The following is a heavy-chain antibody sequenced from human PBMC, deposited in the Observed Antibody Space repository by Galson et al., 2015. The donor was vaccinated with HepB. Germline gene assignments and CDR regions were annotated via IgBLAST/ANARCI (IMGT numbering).Heavy chain of an antibody. J-gene: IGHJ6*03. Sequence: SLRLSCAASGFTFSSYAMSWVRQAPGKGLEWVSAISGSGGSTYYADSVKGRFTISRDNSKNTLYLQMNSLRAEDTAVYYCAKDSGEGSYDFWSGYYYYYYYYMDVWGKGTTVTVSS. CDR3: AKDSGEGSYDFWSGYYYYYYYYMDV. D-gene: IGHD3-3*01. CDR2: ISGSGGST. V-gene: IGHV3-23*01. CDR1: GFTFSSYA.